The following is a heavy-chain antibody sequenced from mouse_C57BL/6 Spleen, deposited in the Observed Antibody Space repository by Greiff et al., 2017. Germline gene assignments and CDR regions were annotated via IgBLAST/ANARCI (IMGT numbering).Heavy chain of an antibody. CDR1: GFNIKNTY. D-gene: IGHD2-3*01. V-gene: IGHV14-3*01. Sequence: VHVKQSVAELVRPGASVKLSCTASGFNIKNTYMHWVKQRPEQGLEWIGRIDPANGNTKYAPKFQGKTPITADTSSNTTYLQLSSLTSEDTGIYYSARNVIDDDYYNYAMDYWGQGTSVTVSS. CDR3: ARNVIDDDYYNYAMDY. J-gene: IGHJ4*01. CDR2: IDPANGNT.